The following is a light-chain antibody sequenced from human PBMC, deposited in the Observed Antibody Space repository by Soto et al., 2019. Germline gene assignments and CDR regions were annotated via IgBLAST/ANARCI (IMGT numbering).Light chain of an antibody. CDR2: DAS. CDR3: QQYKIYSRT. Sequence: DIQMTQSPSTLPASVGERVTITCRASQSISSWLAWYQQKPGKAPKLLIFDASSLESGVPSRFSGSGSGTEFTLTISSLQPDDFATYYCQQYKIYSRTFGHGTKVDIK. J-gene: IGKJ1*01. CDR1: QSISSW. V-gene: IGKV1-5*01.